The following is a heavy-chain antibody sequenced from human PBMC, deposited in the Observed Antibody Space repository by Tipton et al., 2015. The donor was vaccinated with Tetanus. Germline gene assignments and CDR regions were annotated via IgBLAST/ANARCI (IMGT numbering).Heavy chain of an antibody. J-gene: IGHJ4*02. Sequence: TLSLTCTVSGDSISSSEYYWGWIRQPPGEGLEWIASVYYSGSTYYNPSLESRVTISVDTSKNQFSLKLSSVTAADTAVYYCARILRNGRGDPFDYWGQGALVTVSS. CDR2: VYYSGST. CDR3: ARILRNGRGDPFDY. V-gene: IGHV4-39*01. D-gene: IGHD3-10*02. CDR1: GDSISSSEYY.